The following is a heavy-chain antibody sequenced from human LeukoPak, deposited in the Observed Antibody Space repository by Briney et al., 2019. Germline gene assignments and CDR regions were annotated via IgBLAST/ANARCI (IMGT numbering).Heavy chain of an antibody. J-gene: IGHJ4*02. CDR3: ARHRETAAGRMDY. Sequence: SETLSLTCTVSGYSISSGYYWGWIRQPPGKGLEWIGSIYYSGNTYYNPSLKSRVTISVDTSKNQFSLNLSSVTAADTAVYYCARHRETAAGRMDYWGQGTLVTVSS. CDR2: IYYSGNT. CDR1: GYSISSGYY. D-gene: IGHD6-13*01. V-gene: IGHV4-38-2*02.